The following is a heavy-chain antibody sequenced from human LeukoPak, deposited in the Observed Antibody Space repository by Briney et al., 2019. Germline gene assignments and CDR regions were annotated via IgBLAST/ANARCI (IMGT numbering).Heavy chain of an antibody. V-gene: IGHV5-51*01. CDR3: GRGDGRRGFYFDY. D-gene: IGHD3-10*01. J-gene: IGHJ4*02. CDR1: GYSFSNYW. CDR2: IYPDDSDT. Sequence: GESLKISCKGSGYSFSNYWIGWVRQMPGKGLEWMGIIYPDDSDTRYSPSFDGQVTVSADKSINTAWLQWSSLKASDTAMYYCGRGDGRRGFYFDYWGQGTLVTVSS.